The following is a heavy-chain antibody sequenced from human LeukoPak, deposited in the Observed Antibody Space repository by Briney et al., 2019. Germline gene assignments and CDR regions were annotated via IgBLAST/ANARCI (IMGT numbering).Heavy chain of an antibody. CDR2: ISGSGGST. CDR3: AKDLTAEPYYDY. J-gene: IGHJ4*02. V-gene: IGHV3-23*01. D-gene: IGHD2-21*02. Sequence: QPGGSLRLSCAASGFTFSSYAMSWVCQAPGKGLEWVSAISGSGGSTYYADSVKGRFTISRDNSKNTLYLQMNSLRAEDTAVYYCAKDLTAEPYYDYWGQGTLVTVSS. CDR1: GFTFSSYA.